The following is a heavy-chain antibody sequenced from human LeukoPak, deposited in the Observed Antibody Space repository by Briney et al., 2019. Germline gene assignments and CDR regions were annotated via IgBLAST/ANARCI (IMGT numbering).Heavy chain of an antibody. CDR2: IYYSGST. D-gene: IGHD5-18*01. CDR1: GGSISSYY. V-gene: IGHV4-59*08. Sequence: SETLSLTCTVSGGSISSYYWSWIRQPPGKGLEWIGYIYYSGSTNYNPSLKSRVTISVDTSKNQFSLKLSSVTAADTAVYYCARADHTAMASFDYWGQGTLVTVSS. CDR3: ARADHTAMASFDY. J-gene: IGHJ4*02.